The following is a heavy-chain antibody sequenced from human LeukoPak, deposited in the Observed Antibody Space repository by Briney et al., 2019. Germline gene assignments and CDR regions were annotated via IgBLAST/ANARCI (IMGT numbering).Heavy chain of an antibody. CDR2: INTDGSIT. CDR1: GFTFSTYL. J-gene: IGHJ5*02. CDR3: ASLGTLVP. V-gene: IGHV3-74*01. D-gene: IGHD3-9*01. Sequence: GGFLRLSCAASGFTFSTYLMHWVRQAPGKGLVWVSRINTDGSITTYADSVKGRFTISRDNAKNTLYLQMNSLRDEDTAVYYCASLGTLVPWGQGTLVTVSS.